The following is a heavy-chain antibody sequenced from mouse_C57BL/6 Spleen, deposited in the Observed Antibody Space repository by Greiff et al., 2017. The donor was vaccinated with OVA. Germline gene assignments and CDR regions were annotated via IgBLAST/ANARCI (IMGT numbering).Heavy chain of an antibody. V-gene: IGHV1-61*01. J-gene: IGHJ2*01. CDR1: GYTFTSYW. Sequence: QVHVKQPGAELVRPGSSVKLSCKASGYTFTSYWMDWVKQRPGQGLEWIGNIYPSDSETHYNQKFQDKATLTVDKSSSTAYMQLSSLTSEDSAVYYSAREGPTHFDYWGQGTTLTVSS. CDR2: IYPSDSET. CDR3: AREGPTHFDY. D-gene: IGHD3-3*01.